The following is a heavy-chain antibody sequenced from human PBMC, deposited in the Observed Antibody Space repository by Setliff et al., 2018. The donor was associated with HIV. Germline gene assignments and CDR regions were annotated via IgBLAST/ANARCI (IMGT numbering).Heavy chain of an antibody. CDR2: ISGSGNRT. CDR1: GFTFSSYA. J-gene: IGHJ6*02. Sequence: GVLRLSCAASGFTFSSYAMHWVRQAPGKGLEWVAVISGSGNRTYYADSVKGRLNISRDNSEKVLYMQMNSLRAEDTAVYYCARDRQIAAAGRSNYYYGMDVWGQGTTVTVSS. V-gene: IGHV3-23*01. CDR3: ARDRQIAAAGRSNYYYGMDV. D-gene: IGHD6-13*01.